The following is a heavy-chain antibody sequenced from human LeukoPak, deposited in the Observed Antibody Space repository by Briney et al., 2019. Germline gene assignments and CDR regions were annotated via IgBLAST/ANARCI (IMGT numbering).Heavy chain of an antibody. V-gene: IGHV1-2*02. CDR1: GYTFTGYY. J-gene: IGHJ4*02. CDR2: MNPSSGDT. D-gene: IGHD5-12*01. Sequence: ASVKVSCKASGYTFTGYYMHWVRQAPGQGLEWMGWMNPSSGDTSYAQKFQGRVTMTRDTSISTAYMELTRLRSDDSAVYYCAREPGDGGYDYFDYWGQGSLVTVSS. CDR3: AREPGDGGYDYFDY.